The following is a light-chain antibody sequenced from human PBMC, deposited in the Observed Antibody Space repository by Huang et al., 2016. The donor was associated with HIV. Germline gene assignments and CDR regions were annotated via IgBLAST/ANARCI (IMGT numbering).Light chain of an antibody. CDR2: WAS. J-gene: IGKJ1*01. CDR3: QQFYTTGRT. V-gene: IGKV4-1*01. CDR1: QSILYSSNNESY. Sequence: DIVMTQSPDSLTVSLGERATINCKSSQSILYSSNNESYLAWYQQKPGQPPKLLIYWASIREAGVPDRFSGSGSGTDFTLTIDSLQAEDVAVYYCQQFYTTGRTFGLGTKVEI.